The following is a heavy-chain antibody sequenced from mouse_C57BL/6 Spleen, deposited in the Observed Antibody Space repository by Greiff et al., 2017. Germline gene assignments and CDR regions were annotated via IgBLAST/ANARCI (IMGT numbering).Heavy chain of an antibody. V-gene: IGHV5-17*01. D-gene: IGHD4-1*01. CDR1: GFTFSDYG. Sequence: EVKLVESGGGLVKPGGSLKLSCAASGFTFSDYGMHWVRQAPEKGLEWVAYISSGSSTLYYADTVTGRFTISRDNAKNTLFLQMTSLRSEDTAMYYCAKETGTGSAMDYWGQGTSVTVSS. J-gene: IGHJ4*01. CDR3: AKETGTGSAMDY. CDR2: ISSGSSTL.